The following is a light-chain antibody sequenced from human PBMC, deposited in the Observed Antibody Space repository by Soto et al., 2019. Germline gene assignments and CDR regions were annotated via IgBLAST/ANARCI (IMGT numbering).Light chain of an antibody. V-gene: IGKV3-20*01. CDR2: GES. J-gene: IGKJ4*01. CDR1: QSVSSSY. CDR3: QQYGSSPLT. Sequence: EIALTQSPGTLSLSPGERATLSCRASQSVSSSYLAWYQQQPGQAPRLLIYGESSRATGIPDRFSGSGSGTDFTLTISRREPEDFAVYYCQQYGSSPLTFGGGNKVETK.